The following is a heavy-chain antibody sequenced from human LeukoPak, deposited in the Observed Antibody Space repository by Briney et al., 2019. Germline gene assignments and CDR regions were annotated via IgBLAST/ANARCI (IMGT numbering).Heavy chain of an antibody. D-gene: IGHD3-16*01. J-gene: IGHJ5*02. CDR1: GGSISSDY. CDR2: IYADGST. CDR3: AKVSSLGNWFDP. V-gene: IGHV4-4*07. Sequence: SETLSLTCTVSGGSISSDYWNWIWQPAGKGLEWIGRIYADGSTNLTPSLKSRVTMSVDTSQNHFSLRLSSVTAADTAVYYCAKVSSLGNWFDPWGQGALVTVSS.